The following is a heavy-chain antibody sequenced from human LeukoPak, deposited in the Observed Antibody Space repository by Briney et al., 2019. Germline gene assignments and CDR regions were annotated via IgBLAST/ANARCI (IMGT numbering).Heavy chain of an antibody. D-gene: IGHD2/OR15-2a*01. J-gene: IGHJ3*01. CDR2: IHHSGST. Sequence: SETLSLTCAVYGGSFNDYYWSWIRQSPGTGLEWIGEIHHSGSTNYNSSLESRVTMSIDTSNNQFSLKLTSVTAADTAVYYCASHKYPVQAFDVWGQGTMVTVSS. V-gene: IGHV4-34*01. CDR1: GGSFNDYY. CDR3: ASHKYPVQAFDV.